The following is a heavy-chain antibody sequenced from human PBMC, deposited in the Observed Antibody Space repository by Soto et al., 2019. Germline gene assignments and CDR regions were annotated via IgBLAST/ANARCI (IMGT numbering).Heavy chain of an antibody. Sequence: ASVKVSCKASGYIFTDYYIHWVRQAPGQGLEWLGWINPNSGGTDYARTFRGRVTMSRDTSISTAYMDLSGLVPADTAVYFCARVNEAYYYYYGMDVWGQGXTVTVSS. CDR1: GYIFTDYY. CDR2: INPNSGGT. V-gene: IGHV1-2*02. D-gene: IGHD1-1*01. J-gene: IGHJ6*02. CDR3: ARVNEAYYYYYGMDV.